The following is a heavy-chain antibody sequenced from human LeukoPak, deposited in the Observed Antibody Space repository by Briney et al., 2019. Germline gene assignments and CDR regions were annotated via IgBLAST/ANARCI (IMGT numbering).Heavy chain of an antibody. CDR2: MNPNSGNT. CDR3: ARLMVVAATWDLFDY. D-gene: IGHD2-15*01. CDR1: GYTFTSYD. V-gene: IGHV1-8*03. J-gene: IGHJ4*02. Sequence: ASVKVSCKASGYTFTSYDINWVRQATGQGLEWMGWMNPNSGNTGYAQKFQGRVTITRNTSISTAYMELSSLRSEDTAVYYCARLMVVAATWDLFDYWGQGTLVTVSS.